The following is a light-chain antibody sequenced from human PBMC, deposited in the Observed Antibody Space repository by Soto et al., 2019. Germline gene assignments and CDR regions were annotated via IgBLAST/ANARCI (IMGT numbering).Light chain of an antibody. CDR2: GAS. CDR3: QQYNNWPPGT. Sequence: ETELTQSPATLSVSPGERATLSCRASQSVSSNLAWYQQKPGHAPRLLIYGASTRATGIPARFSGSGSGTEFTLTISSLQSEDFAVYYCQQYNNWPPGTFGQGTKVDIK. J-gene: IGKJ1*01. V-gene: IGKV3-15*01. CDR1: QSVSSN.